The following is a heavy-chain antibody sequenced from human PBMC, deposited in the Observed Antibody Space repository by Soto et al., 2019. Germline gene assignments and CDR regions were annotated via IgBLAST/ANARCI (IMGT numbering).Heavy chain of an antibody. CDR3: ARTDRDFYGLDV. CDR1: GFTFRNYD. CDR2: ISAAGDP. J-gene: IGHJ6*02. Sequence: EVQLVESGGGLVQPGGSLRLSCEASGFTFRNYDMHWVRQGTGKGLVWVPGISAAGDPDYADSVEGRFTISREDAQNSFFLQMNSLRVGDTDVYYCARTDRDFYGLDVWGQGTTVIVSS. V-gene: IGHV3-13*05.